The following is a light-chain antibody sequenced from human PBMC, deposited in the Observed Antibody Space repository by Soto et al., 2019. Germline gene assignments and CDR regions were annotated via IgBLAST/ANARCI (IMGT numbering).Light chain of an antibody. V-gene: IGKV1-39*01. J-gene: IGKJ1*01. CDR2: AAS. CDR1: QTINNY. Sequence: DIQMTQSPSSLSASVGDRVTITCRASQTINNYVSWYQQKPGKAPKSLIYAASTLQRGVPTRFSGSGSGTDFTLTINSLQPEDSASYYCQQSAKIPRTFGQGTKVEI. CDR3: QQSAKIPRT.